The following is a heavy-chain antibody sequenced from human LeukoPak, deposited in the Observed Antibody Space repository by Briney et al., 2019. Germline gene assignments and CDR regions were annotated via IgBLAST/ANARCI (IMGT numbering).Heavy chain of an antibody. CDR2: IYYSGST. D-gene: IGHD6-13*01. Sequence: PSETLSLTCTVSGGSISSSRYYWGWIRQPPGKGLEWIGSIYYSGSTYYNPSLKSRVTISVDTSKNQFSLKLSSVTAADTAVYYCARLEGSEISSSWYLLDYWGQGTLVTVSS. CDR3: ARLEGSEISSSWYLLDY. CDR1: GGSISSSRYY. V-gene: IGHV4-39*01. J-gene: IGHJ4*02.